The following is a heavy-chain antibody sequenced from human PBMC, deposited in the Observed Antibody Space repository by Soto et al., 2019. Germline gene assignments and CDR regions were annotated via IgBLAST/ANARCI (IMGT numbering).Heavy chain of an antibody. CDR2: ISYDGSNK. Sequence: AGGSLRLSCAASGFTFISYAMHWVRQAPGEGLEWVAVISYDGSNKYYADSVKGRFTISRDNSKNTLYLQMNSLRAEDTAVYYCARVRLELRIYNWFDPWGQGTLVTVSS. D-gene: IGHD1-7*01. CDR3: ARVRLELRIYNWFDP. CDR1: GFTFISYA. J-gene: IGHJ5*02. V-gene: IGHV3-30-3*01.